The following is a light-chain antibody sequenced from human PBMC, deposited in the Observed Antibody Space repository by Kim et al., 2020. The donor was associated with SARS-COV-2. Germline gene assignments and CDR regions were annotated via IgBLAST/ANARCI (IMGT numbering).Light chain of an antibody. V-gene: IGKV3-15*01. CDR1: QSVSSN. Sequence: ATLSVSPGERATLSCRASQSVSSNLAWYQQKPGQAPRLLIYGASTRATGIPARFSGSGSGTEFTLTISSLQSEDFAVYYCQQEETFGQGTKVDIK. CDR3: QQEET. J-gene: IGKJ1*01. CDR2: GAS.